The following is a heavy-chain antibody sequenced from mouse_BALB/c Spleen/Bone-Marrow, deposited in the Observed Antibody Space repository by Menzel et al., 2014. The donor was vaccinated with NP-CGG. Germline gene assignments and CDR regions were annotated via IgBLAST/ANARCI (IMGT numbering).Heavy chain of an antibody. CDR2: ISTYYGDA. J-gene: IGHJ4*01. Sequence: VQLVESGAELVRPGVSVKISCEGSGYTFTDHAMHWVKQSHAKSLEWIGVISTYYGDARYNQNFKGKATMTVDRSSSTAYMELARLTSEDSAIYYCARRYANPYYAMDYWGQGTSVTVSS. CDR1: GYTFTDHA. V-gene: IGHV1S137*01. D-gene: IGHD2-10*02. CDR3: ARRYANPYYAMDY.